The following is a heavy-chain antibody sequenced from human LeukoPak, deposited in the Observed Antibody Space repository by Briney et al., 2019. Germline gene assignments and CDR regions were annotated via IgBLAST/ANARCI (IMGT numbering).Heavy chain of an antibody. Sequence: PGRSLRLSCTASGFTFGDYAMSWVRQAPGKGLEWVGFIRSKAYGGTTEYAASVKGRFTISRDDSKSIAYLQMNSLKTEDTAVYYCTRGGIRFLEWLISEYWGQGTLVTVSS. J-gene: IGHJ4*02. V-gene: IGHV3-49*04. CDR3: TRGGIRFLEWLISEY. CDR2: IRSKAYGGTT. D-gene: IGHD3-3*01. CDR1: GFTFGDYA.